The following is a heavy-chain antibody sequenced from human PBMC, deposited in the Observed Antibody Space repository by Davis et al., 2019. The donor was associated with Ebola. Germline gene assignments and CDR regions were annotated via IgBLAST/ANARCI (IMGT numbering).Heavy chain of an antibody. J-gene: IGHJ3*01. CDR1: GFTFDDYA. D-gene: IGHD5-12*01. CDR3: AKAAFSGYDYGGDALDL. Sequence: SLKISCAASGFTFDDYAMYWVRQAPGKGLDSVSSISWTGAFIDYADSVKGRFTISRDNGKNSLYLQINSLRADDTALYYCAKAAFSGYDYGGDALDLWGQGTMVTVSS. V-gene: IGHV3-9*01. CDR2: ISWTGAFI.